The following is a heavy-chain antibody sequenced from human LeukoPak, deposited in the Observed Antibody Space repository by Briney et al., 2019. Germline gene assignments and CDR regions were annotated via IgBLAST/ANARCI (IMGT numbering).Heavy chain of an antibody. CDR1: GFTFSNYW. J-gene: IGHJ4*02. CDR2: IKQDGSEK. V-gene: IGHV3-7*05. Sequence: QPGGSLRLSCAASGFTFSNYWMTWVRQAPGKGLEWVANIKQDGSEKNYVDSVKGRFTISRDDAKNSLYLQMNSLRAEDTAVYYCAILPGYWGQGTLVTVSS. CDR3: AILPGY. D-gene: IGHD2-15*01.